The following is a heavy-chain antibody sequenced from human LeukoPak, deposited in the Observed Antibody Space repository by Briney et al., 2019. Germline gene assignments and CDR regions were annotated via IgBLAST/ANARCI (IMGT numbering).Heavy chain of an antibody. J-gene: IGHJ4*02. Sequence: GGSLRLSCVVSGFTFSTYSMNWVRQAPGKGLEWVSSISSSSVYIHYADSVKGRFTISRDNAKKSLYLQMNSLRAEDTAVYYCAKPRGGFSSGYFDYWGQGTLVTVSS. CDR1: GFTFSTYS. CDR2: ISSSSVYI. V-gene: IGHV3-21*04. D-gene: IGHD5-12*01. CDR3: AKPRGGFSSGYFDY.